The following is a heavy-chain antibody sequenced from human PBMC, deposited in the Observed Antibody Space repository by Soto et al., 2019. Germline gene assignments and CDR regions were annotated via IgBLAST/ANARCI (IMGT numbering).Heavy chain of an antibody. CDR2: IVVGSGNT. J-gene: IGHJ4*02. CDR3: AALGPDSSGLDY. Sequence: SVKVSFKASGFTFTSSAVQWLRQARGQRLEWIGWIVVGSGNTNYAQKFQERVTITRDMPTSTAYMELSSLRSDDTAVYYCAALGPDSSGLDYWGQGTLVTVSS. D-gene: IGHD3-22*01. V-gene: IGHV1-58*01. CDR1: GFTFTSSA.